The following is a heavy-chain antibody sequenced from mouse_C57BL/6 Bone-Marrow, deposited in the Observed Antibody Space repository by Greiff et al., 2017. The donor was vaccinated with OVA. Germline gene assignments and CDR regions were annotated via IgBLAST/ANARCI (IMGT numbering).Heavy chain of an antibody. D-gene: IGHD1-1*01. CDR1: GYTFTSYT. V-gene: IGHV1-4*01. CDR3: ARGAYGSSYGGY. CDR2: INPSSGYT. J-gene: IGHJ2*01. Sequence: QVQLQQSGAGLARPGASVKMSCKASGYTFTSYTMHWVKQRPGQGLEWIGYINPSSGYTKYNQKFKDKATLTADKSSSTAYMQLSSLTSEDSAVYYCARGAYGSSYGGYWGQGTTLTVSS.